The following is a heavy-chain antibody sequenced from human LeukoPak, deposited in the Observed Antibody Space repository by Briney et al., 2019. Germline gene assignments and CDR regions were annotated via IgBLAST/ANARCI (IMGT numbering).Heavy chain of an antibody. CDR3: ARDVEKSPDY. CDR1: GFTFRSYW. Sequence: GGSLRLSCAASGFTFRSYWMHWVRQAPGKGLVWVSGISSDGSGTTYADSVKGRLTISRDNAKNTLYLQMNSLRAEDSGVYYCARDVEKSPDYWGRGTLVTVSS. V-gene: IGHV3-74*01. J-gene: IGHJ4*02. D-gene: IGHD1-1*01. CDR2: ISSDGSGT.